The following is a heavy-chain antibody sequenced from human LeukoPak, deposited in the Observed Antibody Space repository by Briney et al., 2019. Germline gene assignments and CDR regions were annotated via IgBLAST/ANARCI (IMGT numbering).Heavy chain of an antibody. CDR2: ISWDGGGT. J-gene: IGHJ4*02. CDR1: GFTFSSYS. CDR3: AKDMAAYYYASGNIDY. D-gene: IGHD3-10*01. V-gene: IGHV3-43D*03. Sequence: PGGSLRLSCAASGFTFSSYSMNWVRQAPGKGLEWVSLISWDGGGTYYADTVKSRFTISRDNSKNSLYLQMNSLRAEDTALYYCAKDMAAYYYASGNIDYWGQGTLVTVSS.